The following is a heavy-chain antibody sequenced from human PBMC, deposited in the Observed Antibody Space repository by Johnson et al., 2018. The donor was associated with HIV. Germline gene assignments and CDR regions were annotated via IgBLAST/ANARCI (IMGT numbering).Heavy chain of an antibody. CDR1: GFTFSSYG. V-gene: IGHV3-30*02. CDR2: IRYDGSNK. CDR3: AKEWDRWLQPPGDAFDI. Sequence: QVQLVESGGGVVQPGGSLRLSCAASGFTFSSYGMHWVRQAPGKGLEWVAFIRYDGSNKNYADSVKGRFTISRDNSKNTLYLQMNSLRAEDTAVYYCAKEWDRWLQPPGDAFDIRGQGTMVTVSS. D-gene: IGHD5-24*01. J-gene: IGHJ3*02.